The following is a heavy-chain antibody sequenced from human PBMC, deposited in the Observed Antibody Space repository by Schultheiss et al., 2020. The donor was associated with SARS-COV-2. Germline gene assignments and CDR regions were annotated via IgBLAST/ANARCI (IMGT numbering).Heavy chain of an antibody. J-gene: IGHJ6*02. CDR2: IYSGGST. V-gene: IGHV3-53*01. Sequence: GGSLRLSCAASGFTVSSNYMSWVRQAPGKGLEWVSVIYSGGSTYYADSVKGRFTMSRDNSKNTLYLQMNSLRAEDTAVYYCARDKKVVAPTVFGMDVWGQGTTVTVSS. D-gene: IGHD2-15*01. CDR3: ARDKKVVAPTVFGMDV. CDR1: GFTVSSNY.